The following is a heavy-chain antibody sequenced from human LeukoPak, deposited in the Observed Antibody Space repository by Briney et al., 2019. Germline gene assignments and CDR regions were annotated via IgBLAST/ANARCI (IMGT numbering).Heavy chain of an antibody. J-gene: IGHJ2*01. V-gene: IGHV4-61*01. D-gene: IGHD3-22*01. CDR2: IYYSGST. Sequence: SGTLSLTCTVSGGSISSSSYYWGWIRQPPGKGLEWIGYIYYSGSTNYNPSLKSRVTISVDTSKNQFSLKLSSVTAADTAVYYCARDRRYYDSSGYYYGSWYFDLWGRGTLVTVSS. CDR1: GGSISSSSYY. CDR3: ARDRRYYDSSGYYYGSWYFDL.